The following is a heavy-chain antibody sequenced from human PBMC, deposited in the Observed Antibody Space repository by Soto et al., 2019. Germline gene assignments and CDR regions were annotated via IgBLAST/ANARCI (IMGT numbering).Heavy chain of an antibody. V-gene: IGHV4-61*01. CDR3: ARARIVVVPAASDYYYYGMDV. Sequence: QVQLQESGPGLVKPSETLSLTYTVSGGSVSSGSYYWSGIRQPPGNGLEWIGYIYYSGSTNYNPSLKSRVTISVDTSKNQFSLKLSSVTAADTAVYYCARARIVVVPAASDYYYYGMDVWGQGTTVTVSS. J-gene: IGHJ6*02. CDR1: GGSVSSGSYY. CDR2: IYYSGST. D-gene: IGHD2-2*01.